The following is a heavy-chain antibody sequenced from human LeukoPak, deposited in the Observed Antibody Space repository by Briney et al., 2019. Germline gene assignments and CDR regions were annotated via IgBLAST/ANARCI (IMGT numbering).Heavy chain of an antibody. CDR1: RGTFISYA. V-gene: IGHV1-2*04. CDR2: INPNSGGT. J-gene: IGHJ6*02. CDR3: ARGYDFWSGYYLEPSGYYGMDV. Sequence: ASVKVSCKASRGTFISYAISWVRQAPGQGLEWMGWINPNSGGTNYAQKFQGWVTMTRDTSISTAYMELSRLRSDDTAVYYCARGYDFWSGYYLEPSGYYGMDVWGQGTTVTVSS. D-gene: IGHD3-3*01.